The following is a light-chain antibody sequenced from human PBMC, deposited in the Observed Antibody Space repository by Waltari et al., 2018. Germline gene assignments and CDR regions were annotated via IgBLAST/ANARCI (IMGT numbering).Light chain of an antibody. CDR2: YDS. CDR1: TLGRKT. Sequence: SYVLTQPPSVSVAPGKTARITCGGSTLGRKTVPGYQQRPGRAPLLVIYYDSDRPSGFPGRLSGSKSGNTATLTISRVEVGDEADYYCQVWDRGAHWVFGGGTKLTVL. CDR3: QVWDRGAHWV. V-gene: IGLV3-21*04. J-gene: IGLJ3*02.